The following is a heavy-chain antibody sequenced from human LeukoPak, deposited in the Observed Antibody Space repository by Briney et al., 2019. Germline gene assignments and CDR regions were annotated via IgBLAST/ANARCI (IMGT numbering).Heavy chain of an antibody. V-gene: IGHV4-59*08. CDR3: ARRTVTHLDAFDI. Sequence: PSETLSLTCTVSGGSISSYYWSWIRQPPGKGLEWIGYIYYSGSTNYNPSLKSRVTISVDTSKNQFSLKLSSVTAADTAVYYCARRTVTHLDAFDIWGQGTMVTVSS. J-gene: IGHJ3*02. D-gene: IGHD4-11*01. CDR2: IYYSGST. CDR1: GGSISSYY.